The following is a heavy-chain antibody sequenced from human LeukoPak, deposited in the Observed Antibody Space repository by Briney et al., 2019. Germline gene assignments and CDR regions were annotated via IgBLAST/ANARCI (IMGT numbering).Heavy chain of an antibody. V-gene: IGHV1-8*03. Sequence: ASVKVSCKASGYTFTSYDINWVRQATGQGLEWMGWMNPNSGNTGYAQKFQGRVTITRNTSISTAYMELSSLRSEDTAVYYCARSPPTKQQLVQWGQGTLVTVSS. CDR3: ARSPPTKQQLVQ. D-gene: IGHD6-13*01. CDR2: MNPNSGNT. J-gene: IGHJ4*02. CDR1: GYTFTSYD.